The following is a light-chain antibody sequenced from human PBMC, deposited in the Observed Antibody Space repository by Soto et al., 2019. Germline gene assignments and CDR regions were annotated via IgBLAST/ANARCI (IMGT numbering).Light chain of an antibody. CDR1: SSDVGGYNY. Sequence: QSALTQPASVSGSPGQSIAISCTGTSSDVGGYNYVSWYQLHPDKAPKLIIYDVSNRPSGVSNRFSGSKSGNTASLTISGPQPEDEADYYCSSYTSSITRVFGTGTKVTVL. J-gene: IGLJ1*01. V-gene: IGLV2-14*01. CDR3: SSYTSSITRV. CDR2: DVS.